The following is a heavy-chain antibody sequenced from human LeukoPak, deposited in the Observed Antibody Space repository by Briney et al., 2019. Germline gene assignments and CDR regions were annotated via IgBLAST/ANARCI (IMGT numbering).Heavy chain of an antibody. J-gene: IGHJ6*03. D-gene: IGHD1-26*01. Sequence: PSETLSLTCAVYGGSFSGYYWSWIRQPPGKGLEWIGEINHSGSTNYNPSLKSRVTISVDTSKNQFSLKLSSVAAADTAVYYCARHLGRMLDYYMDVWGKGTTVTISS. CDR3: ARHLGRMLDYYMDV. CDR2: INHSGST. V-gene: IGHV4-34*01. CDR1: GGSFSGYY.